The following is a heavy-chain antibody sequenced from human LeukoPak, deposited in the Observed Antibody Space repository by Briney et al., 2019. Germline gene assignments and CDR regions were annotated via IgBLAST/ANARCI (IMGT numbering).Heavy chain of an antibody. CDR2: ISSSSSYT. Sequence: GGSLRLSCAASGFTFSDYYMSWIRQAPGKGLEWVSYISSSSSYTNYADSVKGRFTISRDNAKNSLYLQMNGLRAEDTAVYYCARDNSGSYYGYYFDYWGQGTLVTVSS. D-gene: IGHD1-26*01. CDR1: GFTFSDYY. V-gene: IGHV3-11*06. J-gene: IGHJ4*02. CDR3: ARDNSGSYYGYYFDY.